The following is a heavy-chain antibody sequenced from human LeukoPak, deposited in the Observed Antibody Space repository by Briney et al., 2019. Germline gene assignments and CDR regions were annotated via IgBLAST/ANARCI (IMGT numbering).Heavy chain of an antibody. D-gene: IGHD3-22*01. J-gene: IGHJ4*02. CDR1: GFTFSTYS. CDR3: AKDLRGGYYYDSSAPFDY. V-gene: IGHV3-53*01. Sequence: GGSLRLSCAASGFTFSTYSMNWVRQAPGKGLEWVSVIYSGGSTYYADSVKGRFTISRDNSKNTLYLQMNSLRAEDTAVYYCAKDLRGGYYYDSSAPFDYWGQGTLVTVSS. CDR2: IYSGGST.